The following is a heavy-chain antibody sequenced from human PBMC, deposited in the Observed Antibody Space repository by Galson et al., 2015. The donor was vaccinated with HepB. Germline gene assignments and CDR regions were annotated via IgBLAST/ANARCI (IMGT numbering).Heavy chain of an antibody. CDR3: ARDRTEFCTNGIWWSDY. CDR2: ISAYNGNT. J-gene: IGHJ4*02. V-gene: IGHV1-18*01. Sequence: SVKVSCKASGYTFATYGISWVRQAPGQGLEWMGWISAYNGNTYYAQKFQGRVTMTTDTSTSTAYMELRSLRSDDTAVYYCARDRTEFCTNGIWWSDYWGQGTLVTVSS. D-gene: IGHD2-8*01. CDR1: GYTFATYG.